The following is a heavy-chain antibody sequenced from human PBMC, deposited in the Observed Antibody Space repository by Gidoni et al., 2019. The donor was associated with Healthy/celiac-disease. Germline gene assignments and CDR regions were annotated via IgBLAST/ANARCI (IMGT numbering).Heavy chain of an antibody. Sequence: QVQLVQSGAEVTKPGASVKVSCKASGYTFTSYDINWVRQATGQGLEWMGWMNPNSGNTGYAQKFQGRVTMTRNTSISTAYMELSSLRSEDTAVYYCARGATPYYYDSSGYLGTEYWGQGTLVTVSS. J-gene: IGHJ4*02. CDR1: GYTFTSYD. CDR2: MNPNSGNT. CDR3: ARGATPYYYDSSGYLGTEY. V-gene: IGHV1-8*01. D-gene: IGHD3-22*01.